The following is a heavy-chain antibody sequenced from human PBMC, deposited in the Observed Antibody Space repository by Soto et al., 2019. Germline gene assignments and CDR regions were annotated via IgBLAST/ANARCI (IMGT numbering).Heavy chain of an antibody. D-gene: IGHD6-13*01. CDR1: GYTFTSYG. CDR3: ASGGGYSSSWELAGDFDI. V-gene: IGHV1-18*01. J-gene: IGHJ3*02. CDR2: ISAYNGNT. Sequence: QVQLVQSGAEVKKPGASVKVSCKASGYTFTSYGISWVRQAPGQGLEWMGWISAYNGNTNYAQKLQGRVTMTTDTSTSTAYVELRSLRSDDGAVYYCASGGGYSSSWELAGDFDIWGQGTMFTVSS.